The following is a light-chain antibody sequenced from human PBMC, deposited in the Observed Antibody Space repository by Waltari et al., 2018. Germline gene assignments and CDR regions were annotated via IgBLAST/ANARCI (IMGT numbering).Light chain of an antibody. J-gene: IGLJ1*01. Sequence: QSALTQPASVSGTLGQSITISCTGTTSDVGNYDLVSWYQHHPGKAPTLLICEVIKRPSGVFSRCSGSKSGDTASLTISELQAEDEADYYCCSYAGRGTYVFGSGTKVTVL. CDR3: CSYAGRGTYV. V-gene: IGLV2-23*02. CDR2: EVI. CDR1: TSDVGNYDL.